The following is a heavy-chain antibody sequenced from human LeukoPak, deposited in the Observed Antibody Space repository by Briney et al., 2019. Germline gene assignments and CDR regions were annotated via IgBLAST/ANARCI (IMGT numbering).Heavy chain of an antibody. V-gene: IGHV3-64*01. J-gene: IGHJ4*02. Sequence: SGGSLRLSCAASGFTFSSYAMHWVRQAPGKGLEYVSAISRNGGSTYYANSVKGRFTISRDNSKNTLYLQMGSLRAEDMAVYYCASGPDPYYFDYWGQGTLVTVSS. CDR3: ASGPDPYYFDY. CDR2: ISRNGGST. CDR1: GFTFSSYA.